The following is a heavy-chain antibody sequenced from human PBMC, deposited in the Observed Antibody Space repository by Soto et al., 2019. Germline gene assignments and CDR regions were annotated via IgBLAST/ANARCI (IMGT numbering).Heavy chain of an antibody. D-gene: IGHD3-3*02. Sequence: QVQLEQSGAEVKKPGSSVKVSCKSSGGTFSNSAISWVRQAPGQGLEWMGGIMPIFRTPDYAQKFQGRVTITAAESTSTGYMELSGLRSDDTAVYYCARDKDRPQLGGNYYYILDVWGQGTTVTVSS. CDR3: ARDKDRPQLGGNYYYILDV. V-gene: IGHV1-69*12. CDR2: IMPIFRTP. CDR1: GGTFSNSA. J-gene: IGHJ6*02.